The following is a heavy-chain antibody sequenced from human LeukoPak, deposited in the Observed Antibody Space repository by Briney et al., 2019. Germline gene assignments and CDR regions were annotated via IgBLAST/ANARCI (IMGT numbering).Heavy chain of an antibody. J-gene: IGHJ4*02. CDR2: IKSKTDGGTT. Sequence: PGGSLRLSCAASGFTFSNAWMSWVRQAPGKGLEWVGRIKSKTDGGTTDYAAPVKGRFTISRDDSKNTLYLQMKSLKTEDTAVYYCTTGVVVVTALLWGQGTQVTVSS. CDR1: GFTFSNAW. D-gene: IGHD2-21*02. V-gene: IGHV3-15*01. CDR3: TTGVVVVTALL.